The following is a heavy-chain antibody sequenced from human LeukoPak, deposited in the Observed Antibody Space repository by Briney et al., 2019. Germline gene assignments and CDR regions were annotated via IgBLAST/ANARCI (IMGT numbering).Heavy chain of an antibody. J-gene: IGHJ4*02. D-gene: IGHD5-12*01. CDR1: GFTFSSYA. CDR2: ISGSGGST. CDR3: TKGNGYTGYDFEY. Sequence: PGGSLRLSCAASGFTFSSYAMSWVRQAPGKGLEWVSAISGSGGSTYYADSVKGRFTISRDNAKNSLYLHMSSLRAEDTAVYYCTKGNGYTGYDFEYWGRGSLVTVSS. V-gene: IGHV3-23*01.